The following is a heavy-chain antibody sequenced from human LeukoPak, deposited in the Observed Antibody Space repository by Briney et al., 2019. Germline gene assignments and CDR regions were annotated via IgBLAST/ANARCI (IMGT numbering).Heavy chain of an antibody. CDR2: ISGSGGST. Sequence: GGSLRLSCAASGFTFSSYAMSWVRQAPGKGLEWVSAISGSGGSTYYADSVKGRFTVSRDNAQNSLYLQMNNLRAEDTAVYYCARDPAGGAYDLWGHGTLVTVSS. V-gene: IGHV3-23*01. CDR3: ARDPAGGAYDL. J-gene: IGHJ3*01. CDR1: GFTFSSYA.